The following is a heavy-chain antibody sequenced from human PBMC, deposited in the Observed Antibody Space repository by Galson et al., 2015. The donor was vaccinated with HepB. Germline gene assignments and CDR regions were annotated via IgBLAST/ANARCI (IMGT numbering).Heavy chain of an antibody. CDR2: MNPNSGNT. CDR3: ARDFPGLAYCGGDCYSYYFDY. J-gene: IGHJ4*02. Sequence: SVKVSCKASGYTFTSYDINWVRQATGQGLEWMGWMNPNSGNTGYAQKFQGRVTMTRNTSISTAYMELSRLRSDDTAVYYCARDFPGLAYCGGDCYSYYFDYWGQGTLVTVSS. CDR1: GYTFTSYD. V-gene: IGHV1-8*01. D-gene: IGHD2-21*01.